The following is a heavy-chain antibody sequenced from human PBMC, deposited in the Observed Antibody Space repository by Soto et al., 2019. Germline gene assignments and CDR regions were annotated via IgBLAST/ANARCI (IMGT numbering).Heavy chain of an antibody. D-gene: IGHD2-15*01. J-gene: IGHJ4*02. CDR3: ASESSGDENSESNTRFDY. CDR1: GGSFSGYY. CDR2: INHSGST. V-gene: IGHV4-34*01. Sequence: SETLSLTCAVYGGSFSGYYWSWIRQPPGKGLEWIGEINHSGSTNYNPSLKSRVTISVDTSKNQFSLKLRSVTAADTAVYYCASESSGDENSESNTRFDYWGQGTLVTVSS.